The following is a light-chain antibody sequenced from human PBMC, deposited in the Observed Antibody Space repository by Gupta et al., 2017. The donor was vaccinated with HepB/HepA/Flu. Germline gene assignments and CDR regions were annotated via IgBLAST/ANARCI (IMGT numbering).Light chain of an antibody. J-gene: IGKJ2*02. Sequence: AIQLTQPPSSLSASVGDRVTITCRASQGIGRAMAWYQQNPGQPPKLLIYDASNLESGVPSRFSGSGYGTDFTLTISSLQTEDFATYYCQQVYSYPCTLGQGTKMDFK. CDR3: QQVYSYPCT. V-gene: IGKV1-13*02. CDR1: QGIGRA. CDR2: DAS.